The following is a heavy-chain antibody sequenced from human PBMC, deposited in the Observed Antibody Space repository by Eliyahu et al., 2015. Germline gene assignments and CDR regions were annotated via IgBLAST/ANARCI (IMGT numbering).Heavy chain of an antibody. CDR1: GYTFPGYY. V-gene: IGHV1-2*02. Sequence: XVQLVQSGAEVKKPGASVKVSCKASGYTFPGYYMHWVRPAPGQGLEXMGWINPNSGGTNYAQKFQGRVTMTRDTSISTAYMELSRLRSDDTAVYYCARVIISSGWYVFDYWGQGTLVTVSS. CDR2: INPNSGGT. CDR3: ARVIISSGWYVFDY. J-gene: IGHJ4*02. D-gene: IGHD6-19*01.